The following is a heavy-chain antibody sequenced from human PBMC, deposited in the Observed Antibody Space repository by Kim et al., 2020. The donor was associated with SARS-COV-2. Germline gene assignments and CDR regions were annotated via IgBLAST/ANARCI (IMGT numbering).Heavy chain of an antibody. CDR1: GGSISSYY. J-gene: IGHJ4*01. D-gene: IGHD3-22*01. CDR2: IYSSGST. CDR3: ARHYKDSRPGFVHFDH. Sequence: SETLSLTCTVSGGSISSYYWSWIRQPPGKRLEWIGYIYSSGSTDYNPSLKSRVTISVDTSNNNFSLKLKFVTAADTAADYCARHYKDSRPGFVHFDHWG. V-gene: IGHV4-59*01.